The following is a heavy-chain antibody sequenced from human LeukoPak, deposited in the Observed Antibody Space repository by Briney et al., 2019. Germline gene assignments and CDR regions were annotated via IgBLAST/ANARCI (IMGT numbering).Heavy chain of an antibody. J-gene: IGHJ3*02. CDR2: ISSSSSYI. Sequence: GGSLRLSCAAPGFTFSSYSMNWVRQAPGKGLEWVSSISSSSSYIYYADSVKGRFTISRDNAKNSLYLQMNSLRAEDTAVYYCATDGLVLWLPNDDAFDIWGQGAMVTVSS. CDR3: ATDGLVLWLPNDDAFDI. CDR1: GFTFSSYS. V-gene: IGHV3-21*01. D-gene: IGHD6-19*01.